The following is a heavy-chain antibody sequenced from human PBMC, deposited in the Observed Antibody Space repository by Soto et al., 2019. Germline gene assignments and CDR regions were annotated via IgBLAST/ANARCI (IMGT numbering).Heavy chain of an antibody. CDR2: FDPEDGET. D-gene: IGHD2-2*01. CDR1: GYTLTELS. V-gene: IGHV1-24*01. J-gene: IGHJ6*02. CDR3: ATDHIVVVPAVPNYYYYYYGMDV. Sequence: ASVKVSCKVSGYTLTELSMHWVRQAPGKGLEWMGGFDPEDGETIYAQKFQGRVTMTEDTSTDTAYMELSSLRSEDTAVYYCATDHIVVVPAVPNYYYYYYGMDVWGQGTTVTVSS.